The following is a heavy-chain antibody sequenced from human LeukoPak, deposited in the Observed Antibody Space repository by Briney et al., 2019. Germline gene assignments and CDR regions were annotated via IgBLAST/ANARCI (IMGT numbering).Heavy chain of an antibody. J-gene: IGHJ4*02. CDR1: GFTFSSYW. V-gene: IGHV3-74*01. CDR2: INSDGSST. D-gene: IGHD5-18*01. CDR3: ARVVWGWDTAMPTPFDY. Sequence: GGSLRLSCAASGFTFSSYWMHWVRQAPGKGLVWVSRINSDGSSTSYADSVKGRFTISRDNAKNTLYLQMNSLRPEDTAVYYCARVVWGWDTAMPTPFDYWGQGTLVTVSS.